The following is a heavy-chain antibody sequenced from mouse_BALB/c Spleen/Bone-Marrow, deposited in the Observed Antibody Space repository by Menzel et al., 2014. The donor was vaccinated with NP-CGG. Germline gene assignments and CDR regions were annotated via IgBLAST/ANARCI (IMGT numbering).Heavy chain of an antibody. Sequence: EVQLVESGGGLVQPGGSRKLSCAASGFTFSSFGMHWVRQAPEKGLEWVAYISSGSSTIYYSDTVKGRFALSRDNPKNPLCLQMTSLRSEDAAMYYCASSPDGYFDYWGQGTTLTVSP. CDR1: GFTFSSFG. V-gene: IGHV5-17*02. CDR2: ISSGSSTI. CDR3: ASSPDGYFDY. D-gene: IGHD6-1*01. J-gene: IGHJ2*01.